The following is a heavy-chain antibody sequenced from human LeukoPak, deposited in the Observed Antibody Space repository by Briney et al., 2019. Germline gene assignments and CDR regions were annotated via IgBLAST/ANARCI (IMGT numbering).Heavy chain of an antibody. Sequence: SETLSLTCTVSGGSISSGGYYWSWIRQHPGKGLEWIGYTYYSGSTYYNPSLKSRVTISVDTSKNQFSQKLSSVTAADTAVYYCARSLLGIVATFFDYWGQGTLVTVSS. CDR3: ARSLLGIVATFFDY. V-gene: IGHV4-31*03. D-gene: IGHD5-12*01. J-gene: IGHJ4*02. CDR2: TYYSGST. CDR1: GGSISSGGYY.